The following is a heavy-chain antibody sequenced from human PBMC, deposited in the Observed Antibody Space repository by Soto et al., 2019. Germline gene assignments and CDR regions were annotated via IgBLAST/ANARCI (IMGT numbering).Heavy chain of an antibody. J-gene: IGHJ5*02. CDR1: GGTFSSYA. CDR3: ASHYYDSSGYTNWFDP. V-gene: IGHV1-69*01. D-gene: IGHD3-22*01. Sequence: QVQLVQSGAEVKKPGSSVKVSCKASGGTFSSYAISWVRQAPGQGLEWMGGIIPIFVTAYYAQKFQGRVTITADESTSTAYMELSSLRSEDTAVYYCASHYYDSSGYTNWFDPWGQGTLVTVSS. CDR2: IIPIFVTA.